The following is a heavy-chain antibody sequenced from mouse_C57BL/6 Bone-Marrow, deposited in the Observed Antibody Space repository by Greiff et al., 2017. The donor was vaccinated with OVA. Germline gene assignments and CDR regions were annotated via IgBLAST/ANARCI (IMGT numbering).Heavy chain of an antibody. Sequence: QVQLQQSGAELVRPGASVKLSCKASGYTFTDYYINWVKQRPGQGLEWIARIYPGSGNTYYNEKFKGKATLTADKSSSTAYMQLSSLTSEDSAVYFCARGHYGSSQFAYWGQGTLVTVSA. CDR2: IYPGSGNT. J-gene: IGHJ3*01. D-gene: IGHD1-1*01. CDR1: GYTFTDYY. CDR3: ARGHYGSSQFAY. V-gene: IGHV1-76*01.